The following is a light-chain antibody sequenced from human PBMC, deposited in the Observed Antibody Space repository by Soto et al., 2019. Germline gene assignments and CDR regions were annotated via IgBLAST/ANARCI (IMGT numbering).Light chain of an antibody. V-gene: IGKV3-20*01. CDR3: QQYGSSPYT. CDR1: QSVSSSY. J-gene: IGKJ2*01. CDR2: GAS. Sequence: EIVLTQSPGTLSLSPGERATLSCRASQSVSSSYLAWYQQKPGQAPRFLIYGASSRATRIPDRFSGSGSGTDFTLTISRLEPEDFAVYYCQQYGSSPYTFGQGTNLEIK.